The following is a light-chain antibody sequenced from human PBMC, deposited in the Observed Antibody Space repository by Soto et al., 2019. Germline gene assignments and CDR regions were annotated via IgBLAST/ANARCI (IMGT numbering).Light chain of an antibody. CDR2: DNN. V-gene: IGLV1-51*01. CDR3: GAWDSSLSVVM. J-gene: IGLJ3*02. CDR1: SSNIGNNY. Sequence: QSVLTQPPSVSAAPGQRVTISCSGSSSNIGNNYVSWYQHLPGTAPKLLIYDNNRRPSGIPDRFSASKSDTSATLDITGLQTGDEADYYCGAWDSSLSVVMFGGGTQLTVL.